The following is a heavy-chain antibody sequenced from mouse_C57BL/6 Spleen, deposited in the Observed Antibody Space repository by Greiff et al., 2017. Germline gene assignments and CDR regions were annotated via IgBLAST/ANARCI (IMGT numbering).Heavy chain of an antibody. CDR3: ARGGYYGD. Sequence: QVQLQQSGPELVKPGASVKISCKASGYAFSSSWMNWVKQRPGKGLEWIGRIYPGDGDTNYNGKFKGKATLTADKSSSTAYMQLSSLPSEDSAVYFCARGGYYGDWGQGTTLTVSS. V-gene: IGHV1-82*01. J-gene: IGHJ2*01. D-gene: IGHD1-2*01. CDR1: GYAFSSSW. CDR2: IYPGDGDT.